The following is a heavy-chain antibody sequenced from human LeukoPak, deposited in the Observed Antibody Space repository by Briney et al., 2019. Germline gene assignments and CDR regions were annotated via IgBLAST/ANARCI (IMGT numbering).Heavy chain of an antibody. Sequence: GGSLRLSCAASGFTFSSYAMSWVRQAPGKGLEWVSAISGSGGSTYYADSVKGRFTISRDNSKNTLYLQMNSLRAEDTAVYYCAKSSVRLEWQLPPYYFDYWGQGTLVTVSS. CDR1: GFTFSSYA. J-gene: IGHJ4*02. CDR2: ISGSGGST. D-gene: IGHD2-15*01. CDR3: AKSSVRLEWQLPPYYFDY. V-gene: IGHV3-23*01.